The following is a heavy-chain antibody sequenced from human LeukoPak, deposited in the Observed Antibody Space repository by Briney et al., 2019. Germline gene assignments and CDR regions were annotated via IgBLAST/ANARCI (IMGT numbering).Heavy chain of an antibody. CDR1: GFTFSSYS. Sequence: GGSLRLSCAASGFTFSSYSMNWVRQAPGEGLEWVSSISSSSSYIYYADSVKGRFTISRDNAKNSLYLQMNSLRAEDTAVYYCASWGGNMGDAFDIWGQGTMVTVSS. D-gene: IGHD7-27*01. CDR3: ASWGGNMGDAFDI. V-gene: IGHV3-21*01. CDR2: ISSSSSYI. J-gene: IGHJ3*02.